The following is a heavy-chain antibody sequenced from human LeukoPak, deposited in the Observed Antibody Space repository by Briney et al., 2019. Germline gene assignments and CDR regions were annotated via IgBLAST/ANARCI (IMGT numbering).Heavy chain of an antibody. D-gene: IGHD2-2*01. V-gene: IGHV4-59*12. Sequence: SETLSLTCTFSGGSISSYYWIWIRQPPGKGLEWVGFIYYSGNTNYNPSLKSRVTISVDTSKNQFSLKLSSVTAADTAVYYCARRRGYCSSTSCYYYYYYMDVWGKGTTVTVSS. CDR2: IYYSGNT. CDR1: GGSISSYY. J-gene: IGHJ6*03. CDR3: ARRRGYCSSTSCYYYYYYMDV.